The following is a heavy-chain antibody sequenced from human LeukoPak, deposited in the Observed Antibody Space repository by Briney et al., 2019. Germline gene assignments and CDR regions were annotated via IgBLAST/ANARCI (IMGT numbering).Heavy chain of an antibody. CDR2: ISSSSTYI. CDR3: AKDYDSSGPDY. V-gene: IGHV3-21*01. J-gene: IGHJ4*02. CDR1: GFIFSSYS. D-gene: IGHD3-22*01. Sequence: GGSLRLSCAASGFIFSSYSMNWVRQAPGKGLEWVSSISSSSTYIYYADSVKGRFAISRDNAKNSLYLQMNSLRAEDTAVYYCAKDYDSSGPDYWGQGTLVTVSS.